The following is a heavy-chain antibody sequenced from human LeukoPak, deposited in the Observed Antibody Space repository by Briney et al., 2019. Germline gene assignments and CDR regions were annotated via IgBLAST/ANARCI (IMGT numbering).Heavy chain of an antibody. J-gene: IGHJ4*02. CDR1: GGSISSGGYY. V-gene: IGHV4-31*03. Sequence: SETLSLTCTVSGGSISSGGYYWSWIRQHPGKGLEWIGYIYYSGSTYYNPSLKSRVTISVDTSKNQFSLKLSSVTAADTAVYYCARAAAGNLDYWGQGTLVTVSS. CDR2: IYYSGST. CDR3: ARAAAGNLDY. D-gene: IGHD6-13*01.